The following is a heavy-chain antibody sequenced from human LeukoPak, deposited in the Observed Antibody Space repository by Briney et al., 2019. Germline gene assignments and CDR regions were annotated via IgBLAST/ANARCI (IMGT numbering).Heavy chain of an antibody. CDR3: ARDEGVKYYYGSGSYSNWFDP. Sequence: ASVKVSCKASGYTFTGYYMHWVRQAPGQGLEWMGWINPNSGGTNYAQKFQGRVTMTRDTSISTAYMELSRLRSDDTAVYYCARDEGVKYYYGSGSYSNWFDPWGQGTLVTVSS. CDR2: INPNSGGT. V-gene: IGHV1-2*02. J-gene: IGHJ5*02. D-gene: IGHD3-10*01. CDR1: GYTFTGYY.